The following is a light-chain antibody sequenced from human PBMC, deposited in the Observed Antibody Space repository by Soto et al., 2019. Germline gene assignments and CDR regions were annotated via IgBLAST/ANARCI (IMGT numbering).Light chain of an antibody. CDR3: TSTTSSSTYV. V-gene: IGLV2-14*01. CDR2: EVS. J-gene: IGLJ1*01. CDR1: SSDVGGYNY. Sequence: QSALTQPASVSGSPGQSITISCTGTSSDVGGYNYVSWYQQHPGKAPKLMIYEVSNRPSGVSNRFSGSKSGNTASLTISGLQAEDEADYYCTSTTSSSTYVLGSGTKV.